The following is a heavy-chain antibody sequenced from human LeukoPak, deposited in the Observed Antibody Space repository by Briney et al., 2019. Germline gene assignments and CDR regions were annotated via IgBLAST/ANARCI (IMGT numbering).Heavy chain of an antibody. CDR1: GFTFSGYG. V-gene: IGHV3-33*01. CDR2: IWYDGSNK. Sequence: GGSLRPSCAASGFTFSGYGMLWVRQAPGKGLEWVAVIWYDGSNKYYADSVKGRFTIARDNSKNTLYLQMNSLRAEDTAVYYCARGTPTLDYWGQGTLVTVSS. CDR3: ARGTPTLDY. J-gene: IGHJ4*02. D-gene: IGHD1-1*01.